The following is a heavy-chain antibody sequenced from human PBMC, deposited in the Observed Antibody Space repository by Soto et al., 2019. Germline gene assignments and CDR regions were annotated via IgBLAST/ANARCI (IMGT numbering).Heavy chain of an antibody. J-gene: IGHJ3*02. D-gene: IGHD3-10*01. CDR1: GGSISSSSYY. V-gene: IGHV4-39*01. CDR2: IYYSGIT. CDR3: ARLELRAFDI. Sequence: QLQLQESGPGLVKPSETLSLTCTVSGGSISSSSYYWGWIRQPPGQGLEWIGSIYYSGITYYNPSLKSRVTISVDTSKNQFSLKLSSVTAADTAVYYCARLELRAFDIWGQGTMVTVSS.